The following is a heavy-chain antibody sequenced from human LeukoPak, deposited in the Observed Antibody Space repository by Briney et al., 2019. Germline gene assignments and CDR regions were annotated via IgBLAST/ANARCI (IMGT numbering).Heavy chain of an antibody. J-gene: IGHJ4*02. CDR3: ARASTIAVAGIRGD. D-gene: IGHD6-19*01. Sequence: GRSLRLSCAASGFTFSSYGMHWVRQAPGKGLEWVAVIWYDGSNKYCADSVKGRFTISRDNSKNTLYLQMNSLRAEDTAVYYCARASTIAVAGIRGDWGQGTLVTVSS. CDR2: IWYDGSNK. V-gene: IGHV3-33*01. CDR1: GFTFSSYG.